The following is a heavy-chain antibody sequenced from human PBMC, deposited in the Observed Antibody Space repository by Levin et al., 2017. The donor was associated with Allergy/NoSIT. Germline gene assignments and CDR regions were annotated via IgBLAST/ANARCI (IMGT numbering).Heavy chain of an antibody. D-gene: IGHD2-8*02. CDR1: GFSLTRHG. CDR3: ARFTGGVVGGSWDL. J-gene: IGHJ3*01. V-gene: IGHV3-33*01. CDR2: IWNDGTNK. Sequence: PGGSLRLSCAVSGFSLTRHGMHWVRQAPGKGLEWVGDIWNDGTNKYYADPVKGRFTISRDTSKSTMYLQMDSLTVEDTAVYYCARFTGGVVGGSWDLWGQGTMVIVSS.